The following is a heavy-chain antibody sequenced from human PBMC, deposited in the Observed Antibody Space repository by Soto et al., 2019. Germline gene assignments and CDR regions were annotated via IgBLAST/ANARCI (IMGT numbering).Heavy chain of an antibody. CDR1: EDIFNSYS. D-gene: IGHD5-12*01. CDR3: ARDFSGYDPPLNRFDH. CDR2: ILPMFGTA. J-gene: IGHJ4*02. V-gene: IGHV1-69*06. Sequence: ASVKVSCKASEDIFNSYSISWVRQAPGQGLEYMGGILPMFGTANSVEKFRGRLTLTADKSTTTTYMELTDLRFADTAVYYCARDFSGYDPPLNRFDHWGQGTLVTVSS.